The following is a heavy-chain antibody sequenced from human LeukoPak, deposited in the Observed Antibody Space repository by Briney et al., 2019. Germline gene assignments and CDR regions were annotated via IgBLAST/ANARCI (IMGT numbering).Heavy chain of an antibody. V-gene: IGHV3-21*01. CDR1: GFTFSSYS. D-gene: IGHD5-12*01. J-gene: IGHJ4*02. CDR2: ISSSSYI. Sequence: EAGGSLRLSCAASGFTFSSYSMNWVRQAPGKGLEWVSSISSSSYIDYADSVKGRFTISRDNAKNSLYLQTNSLRAEDTAVYYCARDSSGGYDFDYWGQGTPVTVSS. CDR3: ARDSSGGYDFDY.